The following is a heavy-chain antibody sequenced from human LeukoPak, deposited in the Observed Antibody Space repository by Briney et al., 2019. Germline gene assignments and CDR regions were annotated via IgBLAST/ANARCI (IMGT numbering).Heavy chain of an antibody. CDR3: AKGRGTMVRGVTDYYYYMDV. D-gene: IGHD3-10*01. J-gene: IGHJ6*03. CDR2: IRYDGSNK. Sequence: AGSLRLSCAASGFTFSSYGMHWVRLAPGKGLGRVAFIRYDGSNKYYSDSVIGRFTISRENSKNTQYLQMNSLRAEETAVDYYAKGRGTMVRGVTDYYYYMDVWGKGNTVTISS. CDR1: GFTFSSYG. V-gene: IGHV3-30*02.